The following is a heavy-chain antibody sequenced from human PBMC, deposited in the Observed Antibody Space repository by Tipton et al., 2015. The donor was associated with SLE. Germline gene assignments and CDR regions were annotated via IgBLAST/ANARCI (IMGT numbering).Heavy chain of an antibody. Sequence: QVQLVQSGAEVKKPGASVKVSCKASGYSFSNYGINWVRQAPGQGLEWMGWISGHNSNTYYSQTLQDRLTMTTDASTRTAYMELRGLTSDDTAVYYCARGSSLCGDYWGQGTLVTVSS. J-gene: IGHJ4*02. CDR2: ISGHNSNT. CDR3: ARGSSLCGDY. CDR1: GYSFSNYG. V-gene: IGHV1-18*01.